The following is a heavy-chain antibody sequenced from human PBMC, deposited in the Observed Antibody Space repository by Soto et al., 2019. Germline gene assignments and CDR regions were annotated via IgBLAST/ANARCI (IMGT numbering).Heavy chain of an antibody. V-gene: IGHV2-5*01. CDR3: AHTAYYDSSGYYYGGVFDY. D-gene: IGHD3-22*01. CDR1: GVSLRTSGVG. J-gene: IGHJ4*02. CDR2: IYWNDDK. Sequence: GPTLGEPTQNLTPDCTFSGVSLRTSGVGVGWVRQPPGKAPEWLALIYWNDDKRYSPSLKSRLTITKDTSKNQVVLTMTNMDPVDTATYYCAHTAYYDSSGYYYGGVFDYWGQGTLVTVSS.